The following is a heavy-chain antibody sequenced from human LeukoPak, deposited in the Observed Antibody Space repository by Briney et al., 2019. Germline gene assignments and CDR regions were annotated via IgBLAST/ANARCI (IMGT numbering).Heavy chain of an antibody. V-gene: IGHV3-21*01. CDR1: GFTFSSYS. CDR2: ISSSSSYI. Sequence: GGSLRLSCAASGFTFSSYSMSWVRQAPGKGLEWVSSISSSSSYIYYADSVKGRFTISRDNAKNSLYLQMNSLRAEDTAVYYCAREGGYCSSTSCYGDYWGQGTLLTVSS. CDR3: AREGGYCSSTSCYGDY. J-gene: IGHJ4*02. D-gene: IGHD2-2*03.